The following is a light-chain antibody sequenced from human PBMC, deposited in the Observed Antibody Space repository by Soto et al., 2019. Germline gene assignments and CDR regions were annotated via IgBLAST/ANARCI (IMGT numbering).Light chain of an antibody. J-gene: IGLJ1*01. Sequence: QSALTQPPSASGSLGQSVTISCTGTSSDVGAYNYVSWYQQHPGKAPKLMIYEVTRRPSGVPDRFSGSKSGNTASLNVSGLQAEDEVDYYCCSYADNTDYVFGTGTKLTVL. CDR3: CSYADNTDYV. CDR2: EVT. V-gene: IGLV2-8*01. CDR1: SSDVGAYNY.